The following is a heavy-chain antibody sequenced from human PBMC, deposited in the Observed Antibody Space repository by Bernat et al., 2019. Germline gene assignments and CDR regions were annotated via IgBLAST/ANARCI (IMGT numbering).Heavy chain of an antibody. CDR2: TYYMSKWFY. CDR3: ARALRGVSAGD. V-gene: IGHV6-1*02. Sequence: QVQLQQSSPGPVKPSQTLSPTCAISGDSVSSTGATWYWVRQAPSGGLEWLGRTYYMSKWFYDYAVSVKNRITINPDTSKNQFSLQLNAVTPDVTAVYYCARALRGVSAGDWDQGSLVTVSS. J-gene: IGHJ1*01. D-gene: IGHD2-21*01. CDR1: GDSVSSTGAT.